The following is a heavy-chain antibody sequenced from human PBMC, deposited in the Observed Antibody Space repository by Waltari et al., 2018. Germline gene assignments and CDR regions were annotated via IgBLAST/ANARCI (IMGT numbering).Heavy chain of an antibody. Sequence: QVQLQESGQGLVKPSGTLSLTCAVSGDSISGNYWWSWVRQSPEKGLEWIGQVHHSGKTHYNPSLQSRIAISLDKPKNHFSLNLNSVTAAHTAIYYCAGDRAIVLFFDYWGRGTLVTVSS. CDR1: GDSISGNYW. CDR3: AGDRAIVLFFDY. D-gene: IGHD2-8*01. J-gene: IGHJ4*02. CDR2: VHHSGKT. V-gene: IGHV4-4*02.